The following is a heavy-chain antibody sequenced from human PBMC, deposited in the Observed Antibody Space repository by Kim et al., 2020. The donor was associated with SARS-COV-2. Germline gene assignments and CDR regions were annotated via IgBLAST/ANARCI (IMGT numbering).Heavy chain of an antibody. D-gene: IGHD3-22*01. CDR3: ARDTRYYYDSRGYYYDHDAFDI. Sequence: GGSLRLSCAASGFTFSSYEMTWVRQAPGKGLEWVSSISSSGSTIYYVDSVKGRFTISRDNAKNSLYLQMNSLRAEDTAVYYCARDTRYYYDSRGYYYDHDAFDIWGQGTMVTGSS. J-gene: IGHJ3*02. CDR1: GFTFSSYE. CDR2: ISSSGSTI. V-gene: IGHV3-48*03.